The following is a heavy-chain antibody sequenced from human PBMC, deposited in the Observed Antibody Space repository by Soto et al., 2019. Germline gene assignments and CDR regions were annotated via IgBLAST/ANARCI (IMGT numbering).Heavy chain of an antibody. D-gene: IGHD3-9*01. CDR1: GYTFTSYA. V-gene: IGHV1-3*01. J-gene: IGHJ6*02. CDR3: ASPGGILTGYYSLHYYGMDV. CDR2: INAGNGNT. Sequence: ASVKVSCKASGYTFTSYAMHWVRQAPGQRLEWMGWINAGNGNTKYSQKFQGRVTITRDTSASTAYMELSSLRSEDTAVYYCASPGGILTGYYSLHYYGMDVWGQGTTVTVSS.